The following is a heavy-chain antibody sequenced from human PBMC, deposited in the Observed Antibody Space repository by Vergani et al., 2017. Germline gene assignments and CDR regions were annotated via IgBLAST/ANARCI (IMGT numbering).Heavy chain of an antibody. D-gene: IGHD3-9*01. V-gene: IGHV4-39*07. CDR1: NDSVSNTFYY. CDR2: IYRTGRT. Sequence: QVQLQESGPGLVKPSETLSLTCTVSNDSVSNTFYYWGWIRQTPGKGLEWIGSIYRTGRTHFNPSLKSRVTISVDTSNNHFSLRLNSLTAADTAVYYCARRSCIVYDIFSGTQYFFDFWGQGTLVTVSS. CDR3: ARRSCIVYDIFSGTQYFFDF. J-gene: IGHJ4*02.